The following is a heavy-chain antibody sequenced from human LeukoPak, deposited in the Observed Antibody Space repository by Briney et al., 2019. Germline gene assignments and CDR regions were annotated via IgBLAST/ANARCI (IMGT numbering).Heavy chain of an antibody. D-gene: IGHD3-22*01. CDR2: ISGSGGST. Sequence: GGSLRLSCAASGFTFSSYAMSWVRQAPGKGLEWVSSISGSGGSTYYADSVKGRFTISRDNSKNTLYRQMNSLRAEDTAVYYCAKASRITMIVVVKGYFDYWGQGTLVTVSS. CDR1: GFTFSSYA. CDR3: AKASRITMIVVVKGYFDY. V-gene: IGHV3-23*01. J-gene: IGHJ4*02.